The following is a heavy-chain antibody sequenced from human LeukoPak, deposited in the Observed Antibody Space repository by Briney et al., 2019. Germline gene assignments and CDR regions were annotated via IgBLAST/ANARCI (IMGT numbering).Heavy chain of an antibody. CDR1: GFTISNYY. V-gene: IGHV3-53*01. D-gene: IGHD6-13*01. CDR3: ARDRGSSWPFDC. J-gene: IGHJ4*02. Sequence: PGGSLRLSCAASGFTISNYYMSWVRQAPGKGLEWVSVIFDGNATYYADSVRGRFTVSRDKSKNTLNLRMNGLRVEDTGVYYCARDRGSSWPFDCWGQGTLVTVSS. CDR2: IFDGNAT.